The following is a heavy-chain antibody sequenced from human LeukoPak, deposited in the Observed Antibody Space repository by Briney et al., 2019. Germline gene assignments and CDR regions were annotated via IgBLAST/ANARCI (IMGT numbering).Heavy chain of an antibody. Sequence: SETLSLTCAVYGGSFSGYHWTWIRQSPGKGLEWIGDINPSGSTYYNPSLKSRLTISVDTSKNQFSLKLRSVTAAHTAVYYCARGRHDITMIVVVMTSVSYYLDVWGKGTTVTVS. CDR3: ARGRHDITMIVVVMTSVSYYLDV. V-gene: IGHV4-34*01. D-gene: IGHD3-22*01. CDR2: INPSGST. J-gene: IGHJ6*03. CDR1: GGSFSGYH.